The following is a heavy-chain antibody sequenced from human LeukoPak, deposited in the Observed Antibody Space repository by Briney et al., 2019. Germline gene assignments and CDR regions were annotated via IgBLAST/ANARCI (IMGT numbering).Heavy chain of an antibody. D-gene: IGHD2-2*01. CDR2: ISWNSGSI. V-gene: IGHV3-9*01. J-gene: IGHJ4*02. CDR1: GFTFDDYA. Sequence: GGSLGLSCAASGFTFDDYAMHWVRQAPGKGLEWVSGISWNSGSIGYADSVKGRFTISRDNAKNSLYLQMNSLRAEDTALYYCAASRGSTSCYDYWGQGTLVTVSS. CDR3: AASRGSTSCYDY.